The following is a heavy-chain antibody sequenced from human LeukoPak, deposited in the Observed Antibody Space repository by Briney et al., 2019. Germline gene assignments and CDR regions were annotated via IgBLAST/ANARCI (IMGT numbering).Heavy chain of an antibody. CDR1: GLTVSSRY. CDR3: ARDPGYSYGYLFDY. J-gene: IGHJ4*02. V-gene: IGHV3-53*01. Sequence: PGGSLRLSCGASGLTVSSRYMAWVRQPPGKGLEWVSVIYSGGDTSYADSVKGRFTISRDSSKNTLYLQMNSLRAEDTAVYYCARDPGYSYGYLFDYWGQGTLVTVSS. CDR2: IYSGGDT. D-gene: IGHD5-18*01.